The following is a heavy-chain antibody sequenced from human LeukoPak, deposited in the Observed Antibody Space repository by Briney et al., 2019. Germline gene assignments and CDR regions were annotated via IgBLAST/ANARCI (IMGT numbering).Heavy chain of an antibody. CDR1: GGSISSHY. J-gene: IGHJ5*02. D-gene: IGHD1-7*01. CDR3: ARDGDWNYKYNWFDP. Sequence: PSETLSLTCTVSGGSISSHYWSWIRQPPGKGLEWIGYIYYSGSTNYNPSLKSRVTISVDTSKNQFSLKLSSVTAADTAVYYCARDGDWNYKYNWFDPWGQGTLVTVSS. V-gene: IGHV4-59*11. CDR2: IYYSGST.